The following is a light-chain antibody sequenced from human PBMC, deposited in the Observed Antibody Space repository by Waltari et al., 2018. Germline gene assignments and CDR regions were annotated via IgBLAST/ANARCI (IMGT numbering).Light chain of an antibody. V-gene: IGKV3-11*01. Sequence: EVVLTQSPATLSLSPGERATLSCRASQSVSYYLAWYQQKPGQAPRLLISDASNRATGIPARFSGSGSGTDFTLTISSLEPEDFAVYYCQQRTNWPLTFGGGTKVEI. CDR1: QSVSYY. J-gene: IGKJ4*01. CDR3: QQRTNWPLT. CDR2: DAS.